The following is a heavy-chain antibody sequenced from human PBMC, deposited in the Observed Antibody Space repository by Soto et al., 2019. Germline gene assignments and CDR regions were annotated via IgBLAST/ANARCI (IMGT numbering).Heavy chain of an antibody. D-gene: IGHD2-15*01. Sequence: ESGGGVVQPGRSLRLSCAASGFTFSSYGMHWVRQAPGTGLEWVAVISYDGSNKYYADSVKGRFTISRDNSKNTLYLQMNSLRAEDTAVYYCAKETYSGPLDYWGQGTLVTVSS. CDR1: GFTFSSYG. CDR2: ISYDGSNK. CDR3: AKETYSGPLDY. J-gene: IGHJ4*02. V-gene: IGHV3-30*18.